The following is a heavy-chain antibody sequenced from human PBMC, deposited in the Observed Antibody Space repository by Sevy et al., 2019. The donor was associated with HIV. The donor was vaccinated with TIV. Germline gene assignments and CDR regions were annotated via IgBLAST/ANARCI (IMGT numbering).Heavy chain of an antibody. D-gene: IGHD3-10*01. CDR3: ARDRRVTMVRGVMGDAFDI. CDR1: GGTFSSYA. J-gene: IGHJ3*02. CDR2: IIPIFGTA. V-gene: IGHV1-69*13. Sequence: ASVKVSCKASGGTFSSYAISWVRQAPGQGLEWMGRIIPIFGTANYAQKFQGRVTITADESTGTAYMELSSLRSEDTAVYYCARDRRVTMVRGVMGDAFDIWGQGTMVTVSS.